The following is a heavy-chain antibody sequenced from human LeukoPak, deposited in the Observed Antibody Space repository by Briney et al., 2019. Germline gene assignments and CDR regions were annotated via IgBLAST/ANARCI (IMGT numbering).Heavy chain of an antibody. CDR1: GCTFSNYW. CDR3: ASGRQLGY. CDR2: IKEDGSEK. V-gene: IGHV3-7*01. D-gene: IGHD6-13*01. Sequence: GGSLSLSCAVSGCTFSNYWMSWVRQAPGKGLEWVANIKEDGSEKYYVDSVKGRFTISRDNARNSLYLQMNSLRAEDTAVYYCASGRQLGYWGQGTLVTVSS. J-gene: IGHJ4*02.